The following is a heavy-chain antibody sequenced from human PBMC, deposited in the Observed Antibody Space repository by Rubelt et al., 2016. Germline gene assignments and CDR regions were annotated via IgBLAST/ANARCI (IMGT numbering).Heavy chain of an antibody. J-gene: IGHJ4*02. V-gene: IGHV4-39*01. D-gene: IGHD5-18*01. CDR1: GGSISSSSYY. CDR3: ARRSRIQLSDY. Sequence: QLQLQESGPGLVKPSETLSLTCTVSGGSISSSSYYWGWIRQPPGKGLEWIGSIYYRGSTNYNPSLKGRVTRSVDTSKNQFSLKLRSVTAADTAVYYCARRSRIQLSDYWGQGTLVTVSS. CDR2: IYYRGST.